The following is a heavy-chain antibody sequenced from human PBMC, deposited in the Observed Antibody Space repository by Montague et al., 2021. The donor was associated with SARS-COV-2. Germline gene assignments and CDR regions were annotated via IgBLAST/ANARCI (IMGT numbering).Heavy chain of an antibody. V-gene: IGHV4-39*01. CDR1: GDFTSCPNCY. CDR3: ARHLNYSIHHFDNWFHP. Sequence: SETLSPTCTVSGDFTSCPNCYWGWIRQAPGKGLDWIGTIYISGTTYYNPSFKSRLTISIDTSKNQFSLKLTSVTAADTDVYYCARHLNYSIHHFDNWFHPWGQGTLVTVSS. CDR2: IYISGTT. J-gene: IGHJ5*02. D-gene: IGHD4-11*01.